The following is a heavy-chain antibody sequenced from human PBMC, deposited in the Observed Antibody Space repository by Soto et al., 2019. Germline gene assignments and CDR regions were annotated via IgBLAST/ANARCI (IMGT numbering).Heavy chain of an antibody. CDR1: GFTFDDYA. CDR2: ISWNSGSI. D-gene: IGHD3-3*01. Sequence: EVQLVESGGGLVQPGRSLRLSCAASGFTFDDYAMHWVRQAPWKGLEWVSGISWNSGSIGYADSVKGRFTISRDNAKNSLYLQMNSLRAEDTALYYCAKAGFWSGYYSLVDYWGQGTLVTVSS. J-gene: IGHJ4*02. V-gene: IGHV3-9*01. CDR3: AKAGFWSGYYSLVDY.